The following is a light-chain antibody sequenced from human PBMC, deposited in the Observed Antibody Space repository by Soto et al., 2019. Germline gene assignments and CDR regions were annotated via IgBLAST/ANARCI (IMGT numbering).Light chain of an antibody. CDR1: SSDIGDYNY. V-gene: IGLV2-8*01. CDR3: SSYSGTNTLI. CDR2: QVT. Sequence: QSALTQPPSASGSPGQSVTISCTGTSSDIGDYNYVSWYQQHPGRAPKLMIYQVTERPSGVPDRFSGSKSGNTASLNVSGLQADDEADYYCSSYSGTNTLIFGGGTKLTVL. J-gene: IGLJ2*01.